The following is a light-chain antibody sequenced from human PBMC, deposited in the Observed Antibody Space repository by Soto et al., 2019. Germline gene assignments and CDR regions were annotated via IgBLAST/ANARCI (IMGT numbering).Light chain of an antibody. V-gene: IGKV1-39*01. Sequence: DVQTTQSPSSLSASIGDRVTITCRASPNVGKYLNWYQQKPGKAPNVLIHAASTLRSGVPLRFSGSGSGTEFTLTISSLQPEDSGTYYCQQIYVTPLTFGGGTRLEV. J-gene: IGKJ4*01. CDR2: AAS. CDR3: QQIYVTPLT. CDR1: PNVGKY.